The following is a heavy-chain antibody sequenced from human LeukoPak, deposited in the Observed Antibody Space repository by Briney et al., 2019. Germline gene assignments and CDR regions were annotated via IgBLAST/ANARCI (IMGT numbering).Heavy chain of an antibody. CDR3: ARGSWGYSSSEFDY. Sequence: ASVKVSCKASGYTFTSYGISWVRQAPGQGLEWMGWISAYNGNTNYAQRLQGRVTMTTDTSTSTAYMELRSLRSDDTAVYYCARGSWGYSSSEFDYWGQGTLVTVSS. CDR2: ISAYNGNT. CDR1: GYTFTSYG. D-gene: IGHD6-13*01. V-gene: IGHV1-18*01. J-gene: IGHJ4*02.